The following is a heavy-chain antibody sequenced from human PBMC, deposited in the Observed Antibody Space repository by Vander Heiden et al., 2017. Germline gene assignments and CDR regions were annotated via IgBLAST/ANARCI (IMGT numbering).Heavy chain of an antibody. Sequence: EEQLLEPGGEFIHQGGSLRLSSAASGFPLSSYPMSWVRQAPGKGLECVSAISGSGGSRQYADSVKGRFTISRDNSKNTLYLQMNSLRGEDTAVYYCAKVRWRGDVFDIWGQGTMVTVS. CDR1: GFPLSSYP. CDR2: ISGSGGSR. V-gene: IGHV3-23*01. D-gene: IGHD1-1*01. J-gene: IGHJ3*02. CDR3: AKVRWRGDVFDI.